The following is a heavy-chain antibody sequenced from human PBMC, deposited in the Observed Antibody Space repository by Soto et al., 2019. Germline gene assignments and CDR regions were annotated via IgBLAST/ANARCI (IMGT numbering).Heavy chain of an antibody. CDR1: GFTFSSYS. CDR3: ARDLAPSFGRYCSGGSCYQPSRY. CDR2: ISSSSSYI. Sequence: GGSLRLSCAASGFTFSSYSMNWVRQAPGKGLEWVSSISSSSSYIYYADSVKGRFTISRDNAKNSLYLQMNSLRAEDTAVYYCARDLAPSFGRYCSGGSCYQPSRYWGQGTLVTVSS. V-gene: IGHV3-21*01. J-gene: IGHJ4*02. D-gene: IGHD2-15*01.